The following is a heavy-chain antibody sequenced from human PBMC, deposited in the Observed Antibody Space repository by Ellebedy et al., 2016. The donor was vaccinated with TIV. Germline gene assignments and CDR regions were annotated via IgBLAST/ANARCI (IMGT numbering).Heavy chain of an antibody. Sequence: GESLKISCTASGFTFSSYAMSWVRQAPGKGLEWVAGVNGGGLVIAYAASVKGRFTISRDNSKNTLDLQMNSLRAEDTAVYYCARDKNRQLVPFDQWGQGTLVTVSS. CDR1: GFTFSSYA. V-gene: IGHV3-23*01. J-gene: IGHJ4*02. CDR3: ARDKNRQLVPFDQ. CDR2: VNGGGLVI. D-gene: IGHD6-6*01.